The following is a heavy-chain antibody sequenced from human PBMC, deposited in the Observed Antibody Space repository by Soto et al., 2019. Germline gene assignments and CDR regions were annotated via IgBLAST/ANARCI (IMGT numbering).Heavy chain of an antibody. CDR2: IYYSGST. J-gene: IGHJ4*02. V-gene: IGHV4-31*03. CDR1: GGSISGCGYY. CDR3: ARFRRDDESGVFDYFDY. D-gene: IGHD1-1*01. Sequence: SETLSLTCTVSGGSISGCGYYWSWIRQHPGKGLEWIGYIYYSGSTYYNPSLKSRVTISVDTSKNQFSLKLSSVTAADTAVYYCARFRRDDESGVFDYFDYWGQGTLVTVSS.